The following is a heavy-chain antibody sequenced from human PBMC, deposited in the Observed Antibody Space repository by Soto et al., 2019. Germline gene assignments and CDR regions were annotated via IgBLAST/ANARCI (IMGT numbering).Heavy chain of an antibody. CDR2: IYWDDDR. CDR3: AHLSYDVSTGYQDFDL. J-gene: IGHJ4*02. Sequence: QITLKESGPTLVKPTQTLTLTCTVSGFSLTTSGVGVGWIRQPPGKALDWLAVIYWDDDRRSSPSLKRRLTHTKDTARNQVVPTMTNIDPVDTATYYCAHLSYDVSTGYQDFDLWGQGTLVTVSS. D-gene: IGHD3-9*01. V-gene: IGHV2-5*02. CDR1: GFSLTTSGVG.